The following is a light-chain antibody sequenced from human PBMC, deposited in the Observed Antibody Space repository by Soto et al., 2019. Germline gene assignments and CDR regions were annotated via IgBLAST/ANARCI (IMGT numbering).Light chain of an antibody. CDR2: SAS. CDR1: KVVITW. V-gene: IGKV1-12*01. J-gene: IGKJ3*01. Sequence: DIQMTQSPSYVSASEGARVPITCRASKVVITWLAWFQQKPGKAPRLLIYSASTLQRGVPSRFSGSGSGTEFTLTINRLQPEDVATYFCQQSDSFPFTFGPGTKVDV. CDR3: QQSDSFPFT.